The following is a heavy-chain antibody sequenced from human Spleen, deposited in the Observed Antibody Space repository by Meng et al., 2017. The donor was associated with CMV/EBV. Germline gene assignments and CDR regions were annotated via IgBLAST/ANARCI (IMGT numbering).Heavy chain of an antibody. CDR2: ISGSGNTI. Sequence: GGSLRLSCATSGFTFSDSYMTWIRQTPGKALEWISYISGSGNTIYYAYSVKGRFTISRDNAKNSLYLQMNSLRAEDTAVYYCTKVPQSSSYLLPDGYFDYWGQGTLITVSS. CDR3: TKVPQSSSYLLPDGYFDY. V-gene: IGHV3-11*01. D-gene: IGHD3-22*01. CDR1: GFTFSDSY. J-gene: IGHJ4*02.